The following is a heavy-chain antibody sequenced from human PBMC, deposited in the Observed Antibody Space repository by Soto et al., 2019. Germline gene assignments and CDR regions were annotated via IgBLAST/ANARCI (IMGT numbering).Heavy chain of an antibody. D-gene: IGHD1-26*01. V-gene: IGHV3-15*01. CDR2: IKSKTDGGTT. CDR3: TTGLWGWELLNFREY. CDR1: GFTFSNAW. J-gene: IGHJ4*02. Sequence: PGGSLRLSCACSGFTFSNAWMIWVRHAPVKGLELVGRIKSKTDGGTTDYAAPVKGRFTISRDDSKNTLYLQMNSLKTEDTAVYYCTTGLWGWELLNFREYWGQGTLVTVSS.